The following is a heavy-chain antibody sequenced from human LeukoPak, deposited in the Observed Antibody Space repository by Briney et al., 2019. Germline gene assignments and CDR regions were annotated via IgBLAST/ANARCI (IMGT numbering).Heavy chain of an antibody. CDR2: ISAKNGDT. V-gene: IGHV1-18*01. CDR1: GYTFTNYG. CDR3: ARDFVYYDSGWDDTFDI. Sequence: ASVKVSCKASGYTFTNYGISWVRQAPGQGLEWMGWISAKNGDTNYAQKLRGRVTMTTDTSTSTAYMELRSLRSDDTAVYYCARDFVYYDSGWDDTFDIWGQGTMVTVSS. D-gene: IGHD6-19*01. J-gene: IGHJ3*02.